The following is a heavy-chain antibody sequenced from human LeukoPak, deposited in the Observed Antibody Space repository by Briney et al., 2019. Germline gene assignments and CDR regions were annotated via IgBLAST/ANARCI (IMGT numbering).Heavy chain of an antibody. V-gene: IGHV3-21*01. Sequence: GGSLRLSCAASGFTFSSYNMKWVRQAPGKGLEWVSSISSRSSYIFYADSVKGRFTISRDNAKNSLYLQMNSLRDEDTAVYYCARDWWEGFDYWGQGTLVTVSS. J-gene: IGHJ4*02. D-gene: IGHD1-26*01. CDR1: GFTFSSYN. CDR2: ISSRSSYI. CDR3: ARDWWEGFDY.